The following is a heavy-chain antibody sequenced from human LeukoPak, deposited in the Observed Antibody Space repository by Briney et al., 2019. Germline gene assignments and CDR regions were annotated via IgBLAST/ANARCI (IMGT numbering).Heavy chain of an antibody. V-gene: IGHV3-66*01. Sequence: GGSLRLSCAASGFTVSSNYMSWVRQAPGKGLEWVSVIYSGGSTYYADSVKGRFTISRDNSKNTLYLQMNSLRAEDTAVYYCARASHILTGFDYWGQGTLVTVSS. CDR1: GFTVSSNY. J-gene: IGHJ4*02. D-gene: IGHD3-9*01. CDR2: IYSGGST. CDR3: ARASHILTGFDY.